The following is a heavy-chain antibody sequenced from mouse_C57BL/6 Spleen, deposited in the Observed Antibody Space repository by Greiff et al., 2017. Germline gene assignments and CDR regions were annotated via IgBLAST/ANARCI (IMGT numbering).Heavy chain of an antibody. CDR1: GYTFTSYW. V-gene: IGHV1-64*01. CDR2: IHPNSGST. J-gene: IGHJ2*01. CDR3: ASAFYCGSSYGFDY. D-gene: IGHD1-1*01. Sequence: VHLVEPGAELVKPGASVKLSCKASGYTFTSYWMHWVKQRPGQGLEWIGMIHPNSGSTNYNEKFKSKATLTVDKSSSTAYMQLSSLPSAASAVYYYASAFYCGSSYGFDYWGQGTTLTVSS.